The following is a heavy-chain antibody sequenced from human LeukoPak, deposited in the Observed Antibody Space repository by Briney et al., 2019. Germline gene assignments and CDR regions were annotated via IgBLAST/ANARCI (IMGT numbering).Heavy chain of an antibody. V-gene: IGHV4-39*01. Sequence: SETLSLTCTASGGSISSSSYYWGWIRQPPGKGLEWIGSIYYSGSTYYNPSLKSRVTISVDTPKNQFSLKLSSVTAADTAVYYCARLIYYGSGRVDYWGQGTLVTVSS. CDR3: ARLIYYGSGRVDY. D-gene: IGHD3-10*01. J-gene: IGHJ4*02. CDR1: GGSISSSSYY. CDR2: IYYSGST.